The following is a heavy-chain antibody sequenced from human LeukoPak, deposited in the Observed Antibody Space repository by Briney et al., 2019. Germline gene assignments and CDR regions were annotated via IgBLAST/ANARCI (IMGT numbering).Heavy chain of an antibody. V-gene: IGHV3-30*02. D-gene: IGHD3-3*01. CDR2: IRYDGSNK. CDR3: AKDDFWSGYYPHDY. CDR1: GFTFSSYG. J-gene: IGHJ4*02. Sequence: GGSLRLSCAASGFTFSSYGMHWVRQAPGKGLEWVAFIRYDGSNKYYADSVKGRFTISRDNSKNTLYLQMNSLRAGDTAVYYCAKDDFWSGYYPHDYWGQGTLVTVSS.